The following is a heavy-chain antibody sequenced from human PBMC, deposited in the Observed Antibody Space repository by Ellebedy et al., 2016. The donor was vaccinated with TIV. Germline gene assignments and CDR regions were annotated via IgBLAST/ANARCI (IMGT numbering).Heavy chain of an antibody. CDR1: GYTFTNYW. J-gene: IGHJ4*02. CDR3: ARREDYYDSSGYYSQILDY. V-gene: IGHV5-51*01. Sequence: GESLKISCKASGYTFTNYWIGWVRQMPGKGLEWMGIIYPTDSDTRYSPSFQGQVTISADKSITTAYLQWSSLKASDTAMYYCARREDYYDSSGYYSQILDYWGQGTLVTVSS. CDR2: IYPTDSDT. D-gene: IGHD3-22*01.